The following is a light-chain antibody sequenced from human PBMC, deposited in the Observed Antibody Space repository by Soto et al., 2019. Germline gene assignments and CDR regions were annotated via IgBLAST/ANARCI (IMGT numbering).Light chain of an antibody. J-gene: IGKJ1*01. CDR3: QHYNSYSEA. Sequence: DIQMTQSPSTLSGSVGDRVTTSCRASQTISGWLAWYQQKPGKAPKLLIYKASTLKSGVPSRFSGSGSGTEFTLTISSLQPDDFATYYCQHYNSYSEAFGQGTKVHI. CDR2: KAS. CDR1: QTISGW. V-gene: IGKV1-5*03.